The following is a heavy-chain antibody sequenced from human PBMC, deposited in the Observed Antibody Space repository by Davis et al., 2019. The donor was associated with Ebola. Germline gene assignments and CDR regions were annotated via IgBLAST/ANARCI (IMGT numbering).Heavy chain of an antibody. CDR1: GYTFTSYD. CDR3: AKEAMDV. CDR2: IVPVFGTV. Sequence: SVKVSCKASGYTFTSYDINWVRQAPGQGLEWMGGIVPVFGTVHPAQKFQGRVTMTADESTGTAYMELRSLTSADTAIYYCAKEAMDVWGQGTTVTVSS. V-gene: IGHV1-69*13. J-gene: IGHJ6*02.